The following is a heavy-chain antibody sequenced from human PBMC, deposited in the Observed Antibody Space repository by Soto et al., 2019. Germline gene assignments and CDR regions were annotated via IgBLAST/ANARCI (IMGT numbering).Heavy chain of an antibody. Sequence: SETLSLTCTVSGGSISSGDYYWSWIRQPPGKGLEWIGYIYYSGGTYYNPSLKSRVTISVDTSKNQFSLKLSSVTAADTAVYYCARLGGDSYYFDYWGQGTLVTVSS. CDR3: ARLGGDSYYFDY. J-gene: IGHJ4*02. D-gene: IGHD4-17*01. V-gene: IGHV4-30-4*01. CDR1: GGSISSGDYY. CDR2: IYYSGGT.